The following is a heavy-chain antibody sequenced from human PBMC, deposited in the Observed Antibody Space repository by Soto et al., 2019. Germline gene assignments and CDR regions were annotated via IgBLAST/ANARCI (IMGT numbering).Heavy chain of an antibody. J-gene: IGHJ6*02. D-gene: IGHD3-9*01. V-gene: IGHV1-69*13. Sequence: SVKVSCKASGGTFSSYSISWVRQAPGQGLEWMGGIIPIFGTANYAQKFQGRVTITADESTSTAYMELSSLRSEDTAVYYCARIAGYDILTGYHYYGMDVWRQGTTVTVSS. CDR2: IIPIFGTA. CDR3: ARIAGYDILTGYHYYGMDV. CDR1: GGTFSSYS.